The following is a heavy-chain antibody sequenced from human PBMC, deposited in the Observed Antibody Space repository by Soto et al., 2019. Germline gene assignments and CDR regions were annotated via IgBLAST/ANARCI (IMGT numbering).Heavy chain of an antibody. Sequence: GASVKLSCKASGDSFTSYAMHWVRQAPGQRLEWMGWINAGNGNTKYSQKFQGRVTITRDTSASTAYMELGSLRSEDTAVYYCARDLGGWPDYWGQGTLVTVSS. CDR2: INAGNGNT. J-gene: IGHJ4*02. CDR3: ARDLGGWPDY. CDR1: GDSFTSYA. D-gene: IGHD6-19*01. V-gene: IGHV1-3*01.